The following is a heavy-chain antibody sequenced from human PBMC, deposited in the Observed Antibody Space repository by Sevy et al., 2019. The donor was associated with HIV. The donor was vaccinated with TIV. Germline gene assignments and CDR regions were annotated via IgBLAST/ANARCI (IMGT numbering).Heavy chain of an antibody. V-gene: IGHV3-30*18. D-gene: IGHD1-26*01. J-gene: IGHJ6*02. CDR2: ISFDGSDK. CDR1: GFIFSTYG. CDR3: AKMQGGSYNYYGMDV. Sequence: GGSLRLSCAASGFIFSTYGIHWVRQAPGKGLEWVPVISFDGSDKYYADSVRDRFTISRDNSKNTLYLQMNSLRVEDTAIYYCAKMQGGSYNYYGMDVWGQGTTVTVSS.